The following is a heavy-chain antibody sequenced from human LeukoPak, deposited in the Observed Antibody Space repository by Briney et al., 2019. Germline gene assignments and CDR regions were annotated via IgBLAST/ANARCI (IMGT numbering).Heavy chain of an antibody. D-gene: IGHD6-25*01. CDR1: GGSISSGGYY. CDR3: ARGAAPPPWKWNCFDP. CDR2: IYHSGST. J-gene: IGHJ5*02. Sequence: SETLSLTCTVSGGSISSGGYYWSWIRQPPGKGLEWIGYIYHSGSTYYNPSLKSRVTISVDRSKNQFSLKLSSVTAADTAVYYCARGAAPPPWKWNCFDPWGQGTLVTVSS. V-gene: IGHV4-30-2*01.